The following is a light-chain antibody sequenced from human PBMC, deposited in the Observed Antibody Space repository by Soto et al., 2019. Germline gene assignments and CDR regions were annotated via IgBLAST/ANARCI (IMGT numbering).Light chain of an antibody. CDR2: LNSDGSH. J-gene: IGLJ3*02. V-gene: IGLV4-69*01. CDR3: QTWGTGTWV. Sequence: QLVLTQSPSASASLGASVKLTCTLSSGDSSYAIAWHQQQPEKGPRYLMTLNSDGSHSKGDGIPDRFSGSSSGAARYLTISSLQSEDEADYYCQTWGTGTWVFGGGTKLTGL. CDR1: SGDSSYA.